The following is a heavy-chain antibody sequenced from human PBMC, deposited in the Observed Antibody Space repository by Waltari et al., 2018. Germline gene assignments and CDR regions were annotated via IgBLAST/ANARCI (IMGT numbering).Heavy chain of an antibody. CDR1: GYTFTSYY. D-gene: IGHD1-1*01. CDR3: ARDGVGTTFDH. J-gene: IGHJ4*02. CDR2: INPGGGST. V-gene: IGHV1-46*01. Sequence: QVQLVQSGAEVKKPGASVKVSCKASGYTFTSYYMHWVRQAPGQGLEWMGIINPGGGSTSYAQKVQGRVTMTRATATRTVYMGLRSLGSEDTAVYYCARDGVGTTFDHWGQGTLVTVSS.